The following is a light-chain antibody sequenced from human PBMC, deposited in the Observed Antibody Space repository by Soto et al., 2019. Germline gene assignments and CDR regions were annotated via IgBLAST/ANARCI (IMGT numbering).Light chain of an antibody. V-gene: IGKV3-11*01. CDR3: QQRRNWVS. Sequence: IPLTQSPAILSLSPGERATLSCTASQSVDTYIAWYQQRPGQPPRLLIHDTSHRASGVPARFRGSGSGTDFTLTITSLEPEDFEVYFCQQRRNWVSFGPGTRL. J-gene: IGKJ3*01. CDR2: DTS. CDR1: QSVDTY.